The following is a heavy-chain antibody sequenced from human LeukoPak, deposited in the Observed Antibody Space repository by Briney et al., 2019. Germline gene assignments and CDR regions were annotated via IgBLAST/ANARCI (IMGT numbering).Heavy chain of an antibody. CDR1: GFTFSSYW. CDR2: INSDGSST. CDR3: ARGPEQLRFHYYYYYYMDV. J-gene: IGHJ6*03. D-gene: IGHD6-6*01. V-gene: IGHV3-74*01. Sequence: GGSLRLSCAASGFTFSSYWMHWVRQAPGKGLEWVSRINSDGSSTSYADSVKGRFTISRDNAKNTLYLQMNDLRAEDTAVYYCARGPEQLRFHYYYYYYMDVWGKGTTVTVSS.